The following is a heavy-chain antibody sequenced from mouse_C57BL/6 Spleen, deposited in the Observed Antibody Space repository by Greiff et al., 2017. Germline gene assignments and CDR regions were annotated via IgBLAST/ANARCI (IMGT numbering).Heavy chain of an antibody. CDR3: AREGIYYAMDY. Sequence: VQLQQPGAELVRPGTSVKLSCKASGYTFTSYWMHWVKQRPGQGLEWIGMIHPNSGSTNYNEKFKSKATLTVDKSSSTAYMQLSSLTSEDSAVYYCAREGIYYAMDYWGQGTSVTVSS. V-gene: IGHV1-64*01. J-gene: IGHJ4*01. CDR2: IHPNSGST. CDR1: GYTFTSYW.